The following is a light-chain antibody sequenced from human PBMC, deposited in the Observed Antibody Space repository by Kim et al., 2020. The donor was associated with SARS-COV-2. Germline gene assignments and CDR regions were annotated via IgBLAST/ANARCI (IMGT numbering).Light chain of an antibody. CDR3: HQYGYSPLYS. V-gene: IGKV3-20*01. CDR1: QTIVSKY. CDR2: GAT. Sequence: SPGERATLSCRASQTIVSKYLAWYQQKPGQAPRLLISGATNRATGISDRFSGSGSGTDFTLTISRLEPEDFAVYFCHQYGYSPLYSFGQGTKLEI. J-gene: IGKJ2*03.